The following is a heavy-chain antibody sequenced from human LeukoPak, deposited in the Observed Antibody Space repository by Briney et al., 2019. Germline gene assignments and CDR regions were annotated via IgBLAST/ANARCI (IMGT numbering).Heavy chain of an antibody. Sequence: ASVKVSCKASGYTFTSYGISWVRQAPGQGLEWMGWINPNSGGTNYAQKFQGRVTMTRDTSISTAYMELSRLRSDDTAVYYCARSQPRIVGATTGFDYWGQGTLVTVSS. CDR2: INPNSGGT. CDR3: ARSQPRIVGATTGFDY. CDR1: GYTFTSYG. J-gene: IGHJ4*02. V-gene: IGHV1-2*02. D-gene: IGHD1-26*01.